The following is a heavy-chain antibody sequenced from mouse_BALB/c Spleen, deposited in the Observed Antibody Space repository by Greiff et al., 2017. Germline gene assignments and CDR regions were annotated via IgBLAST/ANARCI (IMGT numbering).Heavy chain of an antibody. J-gene: IGHJ3*01. Sequence: VQLQQSGPELVKPGASMKISCKASGYSFTGYTMNWVKQSHGKNLEWIGLIHPYNGGTSYNQKFKGKATLTVDKSSSTAYMELLSLTSEDSAVYYCARDKAYGNFPWFAYWGQGTLVTVSA. V-gene: IGHV1-31*01. D-gene: IGHD2-10*02. CDR1: GYSFTGYT. CDR2: IHPYNGGT. CDR3: ARDKAYGNFPWFAY.